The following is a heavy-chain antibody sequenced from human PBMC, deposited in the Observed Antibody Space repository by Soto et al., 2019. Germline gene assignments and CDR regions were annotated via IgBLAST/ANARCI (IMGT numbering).Heavy chain of an antibody. V-gene: IGHV3-43*01. J-gene: IGHJ3*02. D-gene: IGHD5-12*01. CDR1: GFTFDDYT. Sequence: GGSLRLSCAASGFTFDDYTMHWVRQAPGKGLEWVSLISWDGGSTYYADSVKGRFTISRDNSKNSLYLQMNSLRTEDTAFYYCAKLVEMATIDAFDIWGQGTMVTVSS. CDR2: ISWDGGST. CDR3: AKLVEMATIDAFDI.